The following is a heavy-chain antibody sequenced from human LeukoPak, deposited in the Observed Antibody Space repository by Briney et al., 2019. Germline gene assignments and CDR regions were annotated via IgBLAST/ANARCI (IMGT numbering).Heavy chain of an antibody. D-gene: IGHD1-26*01. Sequence: GGSLRLSCTVSGFTVSSNSMSWVRQAPGKGLEWVSFIYSDNTHYSDSVKGRFTISRDNSKNTLYMQMNSLRAGDTAVYYCAKDRLGAILYFDYWGQGTLVTVSS. J-gene: IGHJ4*02. CDR1: GFTVSSNS. CDR3: AKDRLGAILYFDY. CDR2: IYSDNT. V-gene: IGHV3-53*01.